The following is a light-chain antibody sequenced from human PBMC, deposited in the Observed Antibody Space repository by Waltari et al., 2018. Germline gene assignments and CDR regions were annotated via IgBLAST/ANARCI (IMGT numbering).Light chain of an antibody. CDR3: QQYKRPPWT. Sequence: DIQMTQSPSSLSASVGDRVTITCRATESINTWVAWFHQKPGKAPKLLIYKAFNLESGVPSRFSGSGSGTEFTLSISNLQPDDFATYYCQQYKRPPWTFGQGTKVDI. CDR1: ESINTW. CDR2: KAF. J-gene: IGKJ1*01. V-gene: IGKV1-5*03.